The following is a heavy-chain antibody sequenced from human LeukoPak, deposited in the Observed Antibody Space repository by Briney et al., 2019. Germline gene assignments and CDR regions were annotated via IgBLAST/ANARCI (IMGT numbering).Heavy chain of an antibody. Sequence: PSETLSLTCTVSGGSISSYYWSWIRQPPGKGLEWVGYIYYSGSTNYKPSLKSRVTISVDTSKNQFSLKLSSVTAADTAVYYCARGGYYGSGNDFRFDPWGQGTLVTVSS. J-gene: IGHJ5*02. D-gene: IGHD3-10*01. CDR2: IYYSGST. CDR3: ARGGYYGSGNDFRFDP. V-gene: IGHV4-59*01. CDR1: GGSISSYY.